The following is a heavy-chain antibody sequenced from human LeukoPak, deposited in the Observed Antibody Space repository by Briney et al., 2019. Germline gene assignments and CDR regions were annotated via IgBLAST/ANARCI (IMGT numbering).Heavy chain of an antibody. Sequence: GGSLRLSCAASGFIFSSFGMHWVRQAPGKGLEWVAVIWHDGSYKYYLDSVKGRFTISRDNSKNTLYLQMNSLRAEDTAVYYCAKRSTYYDFWSGIDYWGQGTLVTVSS. V-gene: IGHV3-33*06. D-gene: IGHD3-3*01. CDR2: IWHDGSYK. J-gene: IGHJ4*02. CDR3: AKRSTYYDFWSGIDY. CDR1: GFIFSSFG.